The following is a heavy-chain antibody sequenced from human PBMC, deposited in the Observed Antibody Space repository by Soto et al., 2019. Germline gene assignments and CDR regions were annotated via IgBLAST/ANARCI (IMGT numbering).Heavy chain of an antibody. CDR3: AKALRYRVVYYYYYGMDV. D-gene: IGHD4-17*01. CDR2: ISYDGSNK. Sequence: GGALRLSCAASGFTFSSYGMHWVRQAPGKGLEWVAVISYDGSNKYYADSVKGRFTISRDNSKNTLYLQMNSLRAEDTAVYYCAKALRYRVVYYYYYGMDVWGQGTTVTVSS. V-gene: IGHV3-30*18. CDR1: GFTFSSYG. J-gene: IGHJ6*02.